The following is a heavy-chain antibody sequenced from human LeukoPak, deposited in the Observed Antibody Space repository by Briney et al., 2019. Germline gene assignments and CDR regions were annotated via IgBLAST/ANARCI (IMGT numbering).Heavy chain of an antibody. CDR3: ARRAYSYGHYYYFDF. Sequence: ASETLSLTCTVSGGSISSYSWSWIRQPPGKGLEWIGYINYTGSSNYNPSLKSRVSISLDTSKNHFSLRLSSVTAADTAVYYCARRAYSYGHYYYFDFWGQGTLVTVSS. D-gene: IGHD5-18*01. CDR2: INYTGSS. J-gene: IGHJ4*02. CDR1: GGSISSYS. V-gene: IGHV4-59*01.